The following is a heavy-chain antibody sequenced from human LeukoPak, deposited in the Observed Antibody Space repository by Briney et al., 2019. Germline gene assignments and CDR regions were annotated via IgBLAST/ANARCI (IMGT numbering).Heavy chain of an antibody. D-gene: IGHD6-13*01. CDR2: IFYRGGT. CDR1: GYSISSYY. J-gene: IGHJ4*02. CDR3: ARLRGSSWSEVDY. Sequence: SETLSLTCTVSGYSISSYYWNWIRQSPGKGLEWMGNIFYRGGTNYNPSLKSRVTISVDTSKNQFSLRLSSVTAADTAMYYCARLRGSSWSEVDYWRQGTLVTVSS. V-gene: IGHV4-59*08.